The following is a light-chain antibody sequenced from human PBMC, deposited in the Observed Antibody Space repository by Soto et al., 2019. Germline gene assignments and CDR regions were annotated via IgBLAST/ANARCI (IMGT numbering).Light chain of an antibody. CDR3: QQYDT. Sequence: EIVLTQSPGTLSLSPGERATLSCRASQTMNSRDLAWYQQRPGQAPRLLLYGASSRATSIPDRFTGSGSGTNFTLTISRLEPEDFAVYYCQQYDTFGQGTKLEIK. CDR2: GAS. CDR1: QTMNSRD. V-gene: IGKV3-20*01. J-gene: IGKJ2*01.